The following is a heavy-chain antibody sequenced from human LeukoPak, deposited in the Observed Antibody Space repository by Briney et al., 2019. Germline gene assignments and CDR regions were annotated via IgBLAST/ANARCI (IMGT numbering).Heavy chain of an antibody. CDR2: ISYDGSNK. CDR1: GSTFSSYA. J-gene: IGHJ6*02. CDR3: ARDEEMATITGYGMDV. Sequence: GRSLRLSCAASGSTFSSYAMHWVRQAPGKGLDWVALISYDGSNKYYADSVKGRFTISRDNSKNTLYLQMNSLRAEDTAVYYCARDEEMATITGYGMDVWGQGTTVTVSS. V-gene: IGHV3-30-3*01. D-gene: IGHD5-24*01.